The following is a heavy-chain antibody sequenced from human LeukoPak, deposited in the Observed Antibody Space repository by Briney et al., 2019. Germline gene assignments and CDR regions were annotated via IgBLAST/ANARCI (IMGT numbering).Heavy chain of an antibody. CDR3: AKLYSSNWYDY. J-gene: IGHJ4*02. D-gene: IGHD6-13*01. CDR2: ISYDGSNK. CDR1: GFTFSSYG. V-gene: IGHV3-30*18. Sequence: GGSLRLSCAASGFTFSSYGMHWVRQAPGKGLEWVAVISYDGSNKYYADSVKGRFAISRDNSKNTLYLQMNSLRTDDTAVYYCAKLYSSNWYDYWGQGTLVTVSS.